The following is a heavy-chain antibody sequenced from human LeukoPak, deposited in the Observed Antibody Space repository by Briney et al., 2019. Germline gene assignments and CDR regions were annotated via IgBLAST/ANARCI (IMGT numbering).Heavy chain of an antibody. CDR2: ISYTGTT. CDR1: GGSVTSDLTY. CDR3: ARLVGATESAFDI. V-gene: IGHV4-61*01. D-gene: IGHD1-26*01. J-gene: IGHJ3*02. Sequence: PSETLSLTCTVSGGSVTSDLTYCSWVRQPPGEGLEWIGYISYTGTTNYNPSLKSRLTISVDTSKNQFSLKLTSVTAADTAVYYCARLVGATESAFDIWGQGTMVTVSS.